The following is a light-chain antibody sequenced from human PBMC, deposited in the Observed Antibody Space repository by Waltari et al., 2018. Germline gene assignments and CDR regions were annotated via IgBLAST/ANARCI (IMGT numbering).Light chain of an antibody. Sequence: QSVLTQPPSASGTPGQRVTISCSGSRSNVGINTVNWYQQLPGAAPKLLIYTNNPRPSRAPARCSGSKSGTSASRAISGLQSEDEADYYCAAWDDSLIGRVFGGGTKLTVL. CDR3: AAWDDSLIGRV. J-gene: IGLJ3*02. V-gene: IGLV1-44*01. CDR2: TNN. CDR1: RSNVGINT.